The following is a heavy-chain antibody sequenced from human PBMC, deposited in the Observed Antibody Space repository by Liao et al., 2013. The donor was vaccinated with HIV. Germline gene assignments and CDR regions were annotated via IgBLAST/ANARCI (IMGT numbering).Heavy chain of an antibody. J-gene: IGHJ4*02. CDR1: GGSISSGSYY. Sequence: QVHLQQWGAGLLKPSETLSLTCTVSGGSISSGSYYWSWIRQPAGKGLEWIGRIYTSGSPNYNPSLKSRVTMSVDTSKNQFSLKLSSVTAADTAVYYCARSRYAGDTDYWGQGTLVTFSS. V-gene: IGHV4-61*02. CDR3: ARSRYAGDTDY. D-gene: IGHD1-1*01. CDR2: IYTSGSP.